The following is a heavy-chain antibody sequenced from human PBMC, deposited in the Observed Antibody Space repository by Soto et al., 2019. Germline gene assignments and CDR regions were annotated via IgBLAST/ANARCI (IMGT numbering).Heavy chain of an antibody. J-gene: IGHJ6*03. CDR1: GYTFTSYA. CDR3: ARMRGSGSYYNVGYYYYYMDV. D-gene: IGHD3-10*01. V-gene: IGHV1-3*01. Sequence: ASVKVSCKASGYTFTSYAMHWVRQAPGQRLEWMGWINAGNGNTKYSQKFQGRVIITRDTSASTAYMELSSLRSEDTAVYYCARMRGSGSYYNVGYYYYYMDVWGKGTTVTVSS. CDR2: INAGNGNT.